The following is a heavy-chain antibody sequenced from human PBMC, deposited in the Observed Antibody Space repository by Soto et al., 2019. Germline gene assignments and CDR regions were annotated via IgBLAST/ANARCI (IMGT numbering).Heavy chain of an antibody. CDR1: GLPFSSYW. CDR3: ARDVDYGDYGNDAFDI. Sequence: PGGSLRLSCAASGLPFSSYWMHWVRQAPGKGLVWVSRINSDGSSTSYADSVKGRFTISRDNAKNTLYLQMNSLRAEDTAVYYCARDVDYGDYGNDAFDIWGQGTMVTVSS. CDR2: INSDGSST. V-gene: IGHV3-74*01. D-gene: IGHD4-17*01. J-gene: IGHJ3*02.